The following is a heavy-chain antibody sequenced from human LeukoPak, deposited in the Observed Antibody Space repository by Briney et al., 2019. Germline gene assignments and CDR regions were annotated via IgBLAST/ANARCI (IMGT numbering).Heavy chain of an antibody. V-gene: IGHV4-4*09. Sequence: PSETLSLTCTVSGGSISSYYWSWIRQPPGKGMEWVGYIYTSGSTNSNPSLKSRVTISVDTSKNQFSLKLSSVTAADTAVYYCASSVPTRFLKWEPLDYWGQGTLVTVSS. CDR1: GGSISSYY. CDR3: ASSVPTRFLKWEPLDY. CDR2: IYTSGST. J-gene: IGHJ4*02. D-gene: IGHD1-26*01.